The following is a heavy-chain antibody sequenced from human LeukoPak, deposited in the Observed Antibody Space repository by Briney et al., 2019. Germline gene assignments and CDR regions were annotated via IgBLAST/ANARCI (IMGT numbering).Heavy chain of an antibody. CDR2: INSDGRST. CDR1: GFTFSSNL. CDR3: ANRGSGSGWAFDI. V-gene: IGHV3-74*01. J-gene: IGHJ3*02. Sequence: GGSLRLSCAASGFTFSSNLMHWVRQGPGKGLVWVSHINSDGRSTRYADSVKGRFTISRDNAKNTVYLQMNSLRAEDTAVYYCANRGSGSGWAFDIWGQGTMVTVSS. D-gene: IGHD3-10*01.